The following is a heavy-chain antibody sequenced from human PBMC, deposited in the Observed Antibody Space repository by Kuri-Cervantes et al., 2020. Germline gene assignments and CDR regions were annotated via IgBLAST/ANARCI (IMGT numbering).Heavy chain of an antibody. V-gene: IGHV3-48*03. D-gene: IGHD2-15*01. J-gene: IGHJ4*02. CDR3: ARGYCSGGSCYSGENLFDY. Sequence: GGSLRLSCAASGFTFSSYEMNWVRQAPGKGLEWVSYISSSGSTIYYADSVKGRFTISRDNAKNSLYLQMDSLRAEDTALYHCARGYCSGGSCYSGENLFDYWGQGTLVTVSS. CDR2: ISSSGSTI. CDR1: GFTFSSYE.